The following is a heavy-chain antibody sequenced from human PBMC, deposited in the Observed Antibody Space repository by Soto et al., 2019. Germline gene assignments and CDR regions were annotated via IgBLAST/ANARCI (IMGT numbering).Heavy chain of an antibody. J-gene: IGHJ4*02. Sequence: GGTLRLPCAASGFTFSSYAMSWVRQAPGKGLEWVSAISGSGGSTYYADSVKGRFTISRDNSKNTLYLQMNSLRAEDTAVYYCARADQKYSSSATFYCFDYWGQGTLVTVSS. CDR1: GFTFSSYA. V-gene: IGHV3-23*01. CDR3: ARADQKYSSSATFYCFDY. D-gene: IGHD6-6*01. CDR2: ISGSGGST.